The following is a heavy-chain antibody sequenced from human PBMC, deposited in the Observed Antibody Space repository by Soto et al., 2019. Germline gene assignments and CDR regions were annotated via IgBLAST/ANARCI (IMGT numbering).Heavy chain of an antibody. CDR3: AKGARGYITAYADS. J-gene: IGHJ5*01. Sequence: EVQLVESGGGLVQPGRSLTLSCEVSGFTFDNYAMHWVRQAPGKGLEWVSGINWKANVRGYAESVTGRFTISRDNARNSLHLQMNSLRAEDTALYFCAKGARGYITAYADSWGQGTRLTVSS. V-gene: IGHV3-9*01. CDR2: INWKANVR. CDR1: GFTFDNYA. D-gene: IGHD6-13*01.